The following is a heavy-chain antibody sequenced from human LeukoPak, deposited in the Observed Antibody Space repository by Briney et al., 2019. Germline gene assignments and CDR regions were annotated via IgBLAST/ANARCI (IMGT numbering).Heavy chain of an antibody. CDR3: ARVTSFGELPFDY. J-gene: IGHJ4*02. CDR1: GYTFTGYY. Sequence: ASVKVSCKASGYTFTGYYMHWVRQAPGQGLEWMGWINPNSGGTNYAQKFQGRVTMTRDTSISTAYMELSRLRSDDTAVYYCARVTSFGELPFDYWGQGTLVTVSS. V-gene: IGHV1-2*02. CDR2: INPNSGGT. D-gene: IGHD3-10*01.